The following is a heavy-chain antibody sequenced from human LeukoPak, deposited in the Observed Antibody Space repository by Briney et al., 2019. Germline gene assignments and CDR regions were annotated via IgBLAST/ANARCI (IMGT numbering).Heavy chain of an antibody. CDR1: GFTFSSYA. CDR3: ARDPCGGDCENYFDY. Sequence: GGSLRLSCAASGFTFSSYAMHWVRQAPGKGLEWVAVISYDGSNKYYADSVKGRFTISRDNSKNTLYLQMNSLRAEDTAVYYCARDPCGGDCENYFDYWGREPWSPSPQ. V-gene: IGHV3-30*04. J-gene: IGHJ4*02. CDR2: ISYDGSNK. D-gene: IGHD2-21*02.